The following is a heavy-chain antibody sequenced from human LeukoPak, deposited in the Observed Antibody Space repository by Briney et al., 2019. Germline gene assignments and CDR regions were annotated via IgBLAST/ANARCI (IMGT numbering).Heavy chain of an antibody. CDR3: VQEARRDGYKLAPVAEH. V-gene: IGHV3-23*01. Sequence: GGSLRLTCAASGFTFNIYAMSWVRQAPEKGLEWVSAISETSRKTYYADPVKGRFTISRDNSKNTLYLQMNDLRDEDTAVYYCVQEARRDGYKLAPVAEHWGQGTLVTVSS. D-gene: IGHD5-24*01. CDR1: GFTFNIYA. J-gene: IGHJ1*01. CDR2: ISETSRKT.